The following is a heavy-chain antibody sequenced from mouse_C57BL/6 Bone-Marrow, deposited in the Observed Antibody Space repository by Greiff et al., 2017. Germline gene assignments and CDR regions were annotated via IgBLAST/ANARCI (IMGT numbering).Heavy chain of an antibody. CDR3: AREDDGDWYFDV. CDR1: GFTFSSYA. Sequence: EVKVVESGGGLVKPGGSLKLSCAASGFTFSSYAMSWVRQTPEKRLEWVATISDGGSYTYYPDNVKGRFTISRDNAKNNLYLQMSHLKSEDTAMYYCAREDDGDWYFDVWGTGTTVTVSS. CDR2: ISDGGSYT. D-gene: IGHD2-12*01. V-gene: IGHV5-4*01. J-gene: IGHJ1*03.